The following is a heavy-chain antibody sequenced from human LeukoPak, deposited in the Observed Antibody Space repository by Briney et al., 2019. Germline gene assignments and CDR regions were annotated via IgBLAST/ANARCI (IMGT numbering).Heavy chain of an antibody. CDR3: ARVLGGFGELFRSYGMDV. V-gene: IGHV4-4*02. D-gene: IGHD3-10*01. Sequence: PSETLSLTCAVSGGSISSSNWWSWVRQPPGKGLEWIGEIYHSGSTNYNPSLKSRVTISVDKSKNQFSLKLSSVTAADTAVYYCARVLGGFGELFRSYGMDVWGKGTTVTVSS. CDR1: GGSISSSNW. CDR2: IYHSGST. J-gene: IGHJ6*04.